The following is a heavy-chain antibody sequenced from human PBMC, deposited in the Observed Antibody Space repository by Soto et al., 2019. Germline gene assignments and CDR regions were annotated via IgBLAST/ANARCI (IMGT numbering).Heavy chain of an antibody. CDR3: ANAGGAVAGTGY. Sequence: HPGGSLRLSCAASGFSFRSYSMNWVRQAPGKGLEWISYISGSGGSTYYADPVKGRFTISRDNSKNTLYLQMNSLRAEDTAVYYCANAGGAVAGTGYWGQGTLVTAPQ. V-gene: IGHV3-23*01. CDR1: GFSFRSYS. CDR2: ISGSGGST. D-gene: IGHD6-19*01. J-gene: IGHJ4*02.